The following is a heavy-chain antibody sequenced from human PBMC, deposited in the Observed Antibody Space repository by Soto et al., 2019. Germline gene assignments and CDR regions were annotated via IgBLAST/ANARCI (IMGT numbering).Heavy chain of an antibody. CDR3: AKGGEGYCSGGSCYPNYYYYYYMDV. D-gene: IGHD2-15*01. CDR1: GFTFSSYA. J-gene: IGHJ6*03. CDR2: ISGSGDST. Sequence: EVQLLESGGGLVQPGGSLRLSCAASGFTFSSYAMSWVRQAPGKGLEWVSAISGSGDSTYYADSVKGRFTISRDNSKNTLYLQMNSLRAEDTAVYYCAKGGEGYCSGGSCYPNYYYYYYMDVWGKGTTVTVSS. V-gene: IGHV3-23*01.